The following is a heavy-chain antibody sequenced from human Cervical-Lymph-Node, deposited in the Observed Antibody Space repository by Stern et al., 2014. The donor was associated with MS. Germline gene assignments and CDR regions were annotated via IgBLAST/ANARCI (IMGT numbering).Heavy chain of an antibody. CDR2: LNLDSGDT. V-gene: IGHV1-2*06. D-gene: IGHD2-15*01. CDR1: GFTFTAYY. J-gene: IGHJ4*02. Sequence: QDQLGQSGAEMREPGASVKVSCKASGFTFTAYYLHWVRQAPGQGLEWMGRLNLDSGDTKFTQKSEGRLSLTWDTSINTAYMELSRLRSDDTAVYYCARGALYPPQPDYWGQGTLVTVSS. CDR3: ARGALYPPQPDY.